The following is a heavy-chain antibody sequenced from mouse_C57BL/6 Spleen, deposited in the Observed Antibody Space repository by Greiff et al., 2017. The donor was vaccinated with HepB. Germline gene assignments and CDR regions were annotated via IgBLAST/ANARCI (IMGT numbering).Heavy chain of an antibody. V-gene: IGHV1-69*01. D-gene: IGHD2-4*01. J-gene: IGHJ1*03. CDR2: IDPSDSYT. Sequence: QVQLQQPGAELVMPGASVKLSCKASGYTFTSYWMHWVKQRPGQGLEWIGEIDPSDSYTNYNQKFKGKSTLTVDKSSSTAYMQLSSLTSEDSAVYYCARGDYDYYWYFDVWGTGTTVTVSS. CDR1: GYTFTSYW. CDR3: ARGDYDYYWYFDV.